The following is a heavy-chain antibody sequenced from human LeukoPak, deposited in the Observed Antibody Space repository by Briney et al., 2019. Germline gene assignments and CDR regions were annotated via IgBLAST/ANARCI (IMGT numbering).Heavy chain of an antibody. V-gene: IGHV3-23*01. Sequence: GGSLRLSCAASGFTFSNYAMSWVRQAPGKGLEWVSAITGSGGATYYADSVKGRFTISRDNSKNTLNLQMNSLRAEDTAVYFCAEDLDGPDVFDIWGQGTMVIASS. D-gene: IGHD3-3*01. J-gene: IGHJ3*02. CDR1: GFTFSNYA. CDR2: ITGSGGAT. CDR3: AEDLDGPDVFDI.